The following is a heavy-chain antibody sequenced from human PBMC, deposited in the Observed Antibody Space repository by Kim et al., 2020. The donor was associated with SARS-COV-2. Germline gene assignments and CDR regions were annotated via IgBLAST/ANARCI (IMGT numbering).Heavy chain of an antibody. CDR2: ILYTGVT. CDR3: ARETADYNGSRNLFDH. V-gene: IGHV4-59*12. Sequence: SETLSLTCSVSGGSITPYYWNWIRQPPGKGLEWIGYILYTGVTYYNPSLKSRVTISIGPSENQFSLKQTSVTAADTAVYYCARETADYNGSRNLFDHWGQRALVTVSA. D-gene: IGHD4-4*01. CDR1: GGSITPYY. J-gene: IGHJ4*02.